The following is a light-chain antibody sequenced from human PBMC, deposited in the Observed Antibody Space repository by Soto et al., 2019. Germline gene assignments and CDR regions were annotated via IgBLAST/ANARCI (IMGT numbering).Light chain of an antibody. CDR3: SSYTSSSTLHV. CDR1: SSDVGGYNY. V-gene: IGLV2-14*01. CDR2: EVS. Sequence: QSALTQPPSASGSPGQSVTISCTGTSSDVGGYNYVSWYQQHPGKAPKLMIYEVSNRPSGVSNRFSGSKSGNTASLTISGLQAEDEADYYCSSYTSSSTLHVFGTGTKLTVL. J-gene: IGLJ1*01.